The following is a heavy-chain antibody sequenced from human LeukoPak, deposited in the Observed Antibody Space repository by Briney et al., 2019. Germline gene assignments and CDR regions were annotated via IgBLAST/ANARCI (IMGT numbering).Heavy chain of an antibody. D-gene: IGHD3-22*01. CDR3: ARDYFDSSDYPQTYYYYYMDV. Sequence: GGSLRLSCAASGFTFSRHSVNWVRQAPGEGLEWVASISSTSTVIYSADSVKGRFTISRDTAKNSLFLQMNSLRAEDTAIYYCARDYFDSSDYPQTYYYYYMDVWGKGTTVTVSS. CDR2: ISSTSTVI. J-gene: IGHJ6*03. CDR1: GFTFSRHS. V-gene: IGHV3-21*01.